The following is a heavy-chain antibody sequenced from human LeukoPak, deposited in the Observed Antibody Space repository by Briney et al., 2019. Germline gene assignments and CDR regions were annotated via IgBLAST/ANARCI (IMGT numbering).Heavy chain of an antibody. J-gene: IGHJ4*02. CDR3: ARRGRLYYDSSGYLYYFDY. V-gene: IGHV4-59*01. D-gene: IGHD3-22*01. CDR1: GGSISNYY. CDR2: IYYSGST. Sequence: PLETLCLTRTVSGGSISNYYWSWIRQPPGKGLEWIGYIYYSGSTNYNPSLKSRVTISVDTSKNQFSLKLSSVTAADTAVYYCARRGRLYYDSSGYLYYFDYWGKGTVVTVSS.